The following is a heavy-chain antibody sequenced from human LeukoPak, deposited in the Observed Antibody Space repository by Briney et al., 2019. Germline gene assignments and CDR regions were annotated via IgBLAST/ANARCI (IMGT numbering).Heavy chain of an antibody. CDR3: ARVNSYYYDSSGYYIFGY. J-gene: IGHJ4*02. Sequence: PSETLSLTCTVSGGSISSYYWSWIRQPAGKGLEWIGRIYTSGSTNYNPSLKSRVTMSVDTSKNQFSLKLSSVTAADTAVYYCARVNSYYYDSSGYYIFGYWGQGTLVTVSS. CDR2: IYTSGST. V-gene: IGHV4-4*07. CDR1: GGSISSYY. D-gene: IGHD3-22*01.